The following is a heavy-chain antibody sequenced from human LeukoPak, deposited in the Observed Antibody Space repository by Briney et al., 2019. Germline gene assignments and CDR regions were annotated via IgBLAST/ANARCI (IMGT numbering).Heavy chain of an antibody. CDR1: GYTFTGYY. J-gene: IGHJ4*02. V-gene: IGHV1-69*13. D-gene: IGHD3-10*01. CDR3: ARDPSMVRGENTPYFDY. Sequence: ASVKVSCKASGYTFTGYYMHWVRQAPGQGLEWMGGIIPIFGTANYAQKFQGRVTITADESTSTAYMELSSLRSEDTAVYYCARDPSMVRGENTPYFDYWGQGTLVTVSS. CDR2: IIPIFGTA.